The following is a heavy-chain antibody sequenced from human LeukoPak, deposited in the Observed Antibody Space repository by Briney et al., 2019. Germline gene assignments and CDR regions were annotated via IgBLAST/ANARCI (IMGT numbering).Heavy chain of an antibody. V-gene: IGHV5-51*01. Sequence: GESLKIPCKGSGYSFTSYWIGWVRQMPGKGLEWMGIIYPGDSDTRYSPSFQSQVTISADKSISTAYLQWSRLKASDTAMYYCARWQQLPFDYWGQGTLVTVSS. CDR2: IYPGDSDT. J-gene: IGHJ4*02. D-gene: IGHD6-13*01. CDR3: ARWQQLPFDY. CDR1: GYSFTSYW.